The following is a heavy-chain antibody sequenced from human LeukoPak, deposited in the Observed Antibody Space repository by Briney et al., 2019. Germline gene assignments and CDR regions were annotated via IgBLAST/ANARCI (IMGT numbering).Heavy chain of an antibody. V-gene: IGHV1-2*02. CDR3: TRDAGTSGWFSF. CDR1: GYTFTDYY. Sequence: ASVKVSCKASGYTFTDYYMHWVRQAPRQGLEWVGWINPNSGGTNYAQKFQGRVTMTRDTSISTAYMELSRLRSDDTAVYYCTRDAGTSGWFSFWGQGTMVTVSS. D-gene: IGHD6-19*01. J-gene: IGHJ3*01. CDR2: INPNSGGT.